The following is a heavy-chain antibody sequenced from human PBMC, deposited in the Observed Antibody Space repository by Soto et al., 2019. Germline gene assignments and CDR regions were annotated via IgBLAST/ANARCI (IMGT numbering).Heavy chain of an antibody. CDR1: GFIVSTIY. Sequence: VQLVESGGGLVQPGGSLRLSCAASGFIVSTIYMSWVRQAPGKGLEWVSTIYADGRTYYADSVKGRFTMSRDDVKNTLFLQMNSLRVEDTAVYYCARDIDYCGHETLVTVSS. V-gene: IGHV3-66*01. CDR2: IYADGRT. CDR3: ARDIDY. J-gene: IGHJ4*01.